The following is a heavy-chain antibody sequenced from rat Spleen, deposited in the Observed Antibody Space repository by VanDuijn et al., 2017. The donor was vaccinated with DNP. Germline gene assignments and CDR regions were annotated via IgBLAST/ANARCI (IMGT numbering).Heavy chain of an antibody. J-gene: IGHJ2*01. V-gene: IGHV5-22*01. CDR3: SRHDLNYGFTLFDY. D-gene: IGHD1-11*01. Sequence: EVQLVESGGGLVQPGRSMKLSCAASGFTFSDYYMAWVRQAPKKGLEWVASITNTGGSTYYPDSVKGRFTISRDNAKSTLYLQMNSLRSEDTATYYCSRHDLNYGFTLFDYWGQGVMVTVSS. CDR1: GFTFSDYY. CDR2: ITNTGGST.